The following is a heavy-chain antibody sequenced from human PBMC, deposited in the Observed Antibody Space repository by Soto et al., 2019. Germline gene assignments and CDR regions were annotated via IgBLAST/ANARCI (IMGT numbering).Heavy chain of an antibody. J-gene: IGHJ4*02. V-gene: IGHV1-18*03. CDR3: ASDGTRYSSSSVVVDY. CDR1: GYTFTSVG. Sequence: QVQLVQSGAEVKKPGASVKVSCKASGYTFTSVGMSWVRQAPGQGLEWMRWISAYSGNTNYAQKLQSSVTMTQDTSPSTAYMELRSLRSDVLAVYYCASDGTRYSSSSVVVDYWGQGTLVTL. D-gene: IGHD6-6*01. CDR2: ISAYSGNT.